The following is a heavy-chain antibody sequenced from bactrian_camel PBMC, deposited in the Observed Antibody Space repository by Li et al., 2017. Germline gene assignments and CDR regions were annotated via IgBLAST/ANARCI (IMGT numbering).Heavy chain of an antibody. CDR1: GFTFSSSS. CDR2: IYGDAGTV. V-gene: IGHV3S6*01. CDR3: VPRLGGSWAGY. J-gene: IGHJ6*01. Sequence: HVQLVESGGGLAQPGGSLRLSCGASGFTFSSSSVNWVRLAPGKGLQWICEIYGDAGTVYYADSVKERFTISRDIAKNTVYLQMRQLKSEDTALYYCVPRLGGSWAGYWGQGTQV. D-gene: IGHD2*01.